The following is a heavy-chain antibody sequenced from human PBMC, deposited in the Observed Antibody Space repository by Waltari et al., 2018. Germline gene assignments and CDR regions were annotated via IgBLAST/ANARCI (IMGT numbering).Heavy chain of an antibody. D-gene: IGHD6-25*01. CDR1: GGSISSSSYY. Sequence: QLQLQESGPGLVKPSETLSLTCTVSGGSISSSSYYWGWIRQPPGKGLEWFGSTVYSGSTYYNPSIKGRVTIAVDTSKNQFSLKLSTVTAADTAVYYCARLSRLSYDYYYYMDVWGKGTTVTVSS. CDR2: TVYSGST. CDR3: ARLSRLSYDYYYYMDV. J-gene: IGHJ6*03. V-gene: IGHV4-39*01.